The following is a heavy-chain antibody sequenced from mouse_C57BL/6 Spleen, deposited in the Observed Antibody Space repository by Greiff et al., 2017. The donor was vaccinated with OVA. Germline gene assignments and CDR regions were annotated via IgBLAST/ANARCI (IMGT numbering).Heavy chain of an antibody. V-gene: IGHV2-5*01. D-gene: IGHD1-1*01. CDR1: GFSLTSYG. CDR3: AKNRGVITTVVARYFDV. CDR2: IWRGGST. J-gene: IGHJ1*03. Sequence: VQLQQSGPGLVQPSQSLSITCTVSGFSLTSYGVHWVRQSPGKGLEWLGVIWRGGSTDYNAAFMSRLSITKDNSKSQVFFKMNSLQADDTAIYYCAKNRGVITTVVARYFDVWGTGTTVTVSS.